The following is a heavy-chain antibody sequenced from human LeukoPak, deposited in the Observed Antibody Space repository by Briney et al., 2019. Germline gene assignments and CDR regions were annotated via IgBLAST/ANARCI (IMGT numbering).Heavy chain of an antibody. J-gene: IGHJ4*02. Sequence: PGGSLRLSCAASGFTFSSYAMHWVRQAPGKGLEWVSSISSSSSYIYYADSVKGRFTISRDNAKNSLYLQMNSLRAEDTAVYYCARDQSSGWYRHHDYWGQGTLVTVSS. CDR3: ARDQSSGWYRHHDY. CDR2: ISSSSSYI. D-gene: IGHD6-19*01. CDR1: GFTFSSYA. V-gene: IGHV3-21*01.